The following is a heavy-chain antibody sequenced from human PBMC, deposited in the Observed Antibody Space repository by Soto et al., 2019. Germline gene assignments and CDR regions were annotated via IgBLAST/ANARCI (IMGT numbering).Heavy chain of an antibody. CDR3: AGGRTKLTAYAY. Sequence: SSETLSLTCTVSGGSLSSYYWTWIRQPPGKGLEWIGYIYHSGSTYYNPSLKSRVTISVDRSKNQFSLNLSSVTAADTAVYYGAGGRTKLTAYAYWGKGTLVPVSP. CDR1: GGSLSSYY. CDR2: IYHSGST. V-gene: IGHV4-59*12. J-gene: IGHJ4*02. D-gene: IGHD2-2*01.